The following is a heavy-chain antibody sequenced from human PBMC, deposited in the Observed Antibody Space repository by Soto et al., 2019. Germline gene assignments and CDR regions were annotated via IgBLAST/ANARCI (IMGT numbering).Heavy chain of an antibody. D-gene: IGHD2-15*01. CDR2: IYYSGST. Sequence: VQLQESGPGLVKPSETLSLTCTVSGGSISSYYWSWIRHPPGKGLEWIGYIYYSGSTNYNPSLKSRVTISVDTSKNQFSLKLSSVTAADTAVYYCARLGCSGGSCYSDYWGQGTLVTVSS. J-gene: IGHJ4*02. CDR1: GGSISSYY. CDR3: ARLGCSGGSCYSDY. V-gene: IGHV4-59*08.